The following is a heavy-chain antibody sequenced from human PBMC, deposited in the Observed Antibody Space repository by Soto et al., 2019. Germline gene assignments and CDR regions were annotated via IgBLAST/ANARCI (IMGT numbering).Heavy chain of an antibody. J-gene: IGHJ6*02. CDR1: GYTFTTSG. CDR2: ISTYNGVT. D-gene: IGHD1-26*01. CDR3: ARQGSWPYYYYGLDV. Sequence: QVQLVQSGPEVKKPGASVKVSCEASGYTFTTSGISWVRQAPGQGLEWMGWISTYNGVTNSAQKFQGRVTMTADTSTDTAYMELMSLKSDDTAVYYCARQGSWPYYYYGLDVWGQGTTVTVSS. V-gene: IGHV1-18*01.